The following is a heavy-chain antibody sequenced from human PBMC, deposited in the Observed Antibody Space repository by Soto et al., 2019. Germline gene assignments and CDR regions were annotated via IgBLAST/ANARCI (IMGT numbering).Heavy chain of an antibody. CDR2: IIPIFTRT. Sequence: QGPGQGLEWMGGIIPIFTRTNFAQKFQGRVTFSADESTRTTYMELRSLTSEDTAIYYCARDVVRSTAGDSWGQGTLVTVSS. V-gene: IGHV1-69*01. J-gene: IGHJ4*02. D-gene: IGHD2-15*01. CDR3: ARDVVRSTAGDS.